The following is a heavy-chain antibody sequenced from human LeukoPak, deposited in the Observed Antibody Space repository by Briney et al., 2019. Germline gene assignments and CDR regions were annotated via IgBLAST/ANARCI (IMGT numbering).Heavy chain of an antibody. CDR1: GFNFSSYG. CDR3: TTGGTVTFDY. V-gene: IGHV3-15*01. Sequence: GGSLRLSCAASGFNFSSYGMHWVRQAPGKGLEWVGRIKSKTDGGTTDYAAPVKGRFTISRDDSKNTLYLQMNSLKTEDTAVYYCTTGGTVTFDYWGQGTLVTVSS. J-gene: IGHJ4*02. D-gene: IGHD4-17*01. CDR2: IKSKTDGGTT.